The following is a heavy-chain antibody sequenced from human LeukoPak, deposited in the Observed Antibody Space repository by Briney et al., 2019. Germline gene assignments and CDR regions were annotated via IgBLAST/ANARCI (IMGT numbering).Heavy chain of an antibody. Sequence: SETLSLTCTVSGGSISSGDYYWSWIRQPPGKGLEWIGSIYYSGSTYYNPSLKSRVTISVDTSKNQFSLKLSSVTAADTAVYYCARLTLGFWSGYYKYYLDYWGQGTLVTVSS. CDR2: IYYSGST. J-gene: IGHJ4*02. V-gene: IGHV4-39*01. CDR1: GGSISSGDYY. CDR3: ARLTLGFWSGYYKYYLDY. D-gene: IGHD3-3*01.